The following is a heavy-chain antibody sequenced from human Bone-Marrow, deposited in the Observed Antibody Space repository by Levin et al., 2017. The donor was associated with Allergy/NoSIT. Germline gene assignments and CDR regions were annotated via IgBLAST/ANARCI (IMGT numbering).Heavy chain of an antibody. D-gene: IGHD1-14*01. CDR3: ARDGDHTRPQRDYGMDG. J-gene: IGHJ6*02. CDR1: GFTFSSYG. CDR2: IWYDGRNK. Sequence: GGSLRLSCTASGFTFSSYGMHWVRQAPGKGLEWVAVIWYDGRNKYYADSVKGRLTISRDNSKNTLYLQMNSLRAEDTAVYYCARDGDHTRPQRDYGMDGWGQGTTVTVSS. V-gene: IGHV3-33*08.